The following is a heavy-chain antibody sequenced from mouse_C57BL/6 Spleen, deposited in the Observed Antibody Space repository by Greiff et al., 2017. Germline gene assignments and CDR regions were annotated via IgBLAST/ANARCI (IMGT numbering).Heavy chain of an antibody. CDR1: GFTFSDYG. D-gene: IGHD1-1*01. V-gene: IGHV5-17*01. CDR2: ISSGSSTI. CDR3: AREGYYGSSYFAY. J-gene: IGHJ3*01. Sequence: EVQVVESGGGLVKPGGSLKLSCAASGFTFSDYGMHWVRQAPEKGLEWVAYISSGSSTIYYADTVKGRFTISRDNAKNTLFLQMTSLRSEDTAMYYCAREGYYGSSYFAYWGQGTLVTVSA.